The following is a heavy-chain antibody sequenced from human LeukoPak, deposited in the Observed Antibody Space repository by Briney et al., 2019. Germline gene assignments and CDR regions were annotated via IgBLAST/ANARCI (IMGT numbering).Heavy chain of an antibody. Sequence: SVKVSCKVSGYTLTELSMHWVRQAPGKGLEWMGGIIPIFGTANYAQKFQGRVTITADESTSTAYMELSSLRSEDTAVYYCARGVGHCSSTSCSYDAFDIWGQGTMVTVSS. CDR3: ARGVGHCSSTSCSYDAFDI. CDR2: IIPIFGTA. D-gene: IGHD2-2*01. CDR1: GYTLTELS. V-gene: IGHV1-69*13. J-gene: IGHJ3*02.